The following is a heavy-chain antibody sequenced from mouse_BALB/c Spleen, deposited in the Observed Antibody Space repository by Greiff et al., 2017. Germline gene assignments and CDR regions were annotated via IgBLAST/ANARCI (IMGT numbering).Heavy chain of an antibody. CDR1: GFTFSSYT. CDR2: ISNGGGST. Sequence: EVNLVESGGGLVQPGGSLKLSCAASGFTFSSYTMSWVRQTPEKRLEWVAYISNGGGSTYYPDTVKGRFTISRDNAKNTLYLQMSSLKSEDTAMYYCARGATATGAMDYWGQRTSVTVSS. V-gene: IGHV5-12-2*01. D-gene: IGHD1-2*01. CDR3: ARGATATGAMDY. J-gene: IGHJ4*01.